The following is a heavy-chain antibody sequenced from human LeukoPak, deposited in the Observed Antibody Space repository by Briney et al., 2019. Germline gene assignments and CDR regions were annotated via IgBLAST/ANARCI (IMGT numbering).Heavy chain of an antibody. V-gene: IGHV3-23*01. CDR3: AKGASGWYSAASR. D-gene: IGHD6-19*01. CDR2: ISGSGGST. Sequence: GGSLRLSCAASGFTFSSYAMSWVRQAPGKGLEWVSAISGSGGSTYYADSVKGRFTISRDNAKNSLYLQMNSLRAEDTALYYCAKGASGWYSAASRWGQGTLVTVSS. CDR1: GFTFSSYA. J-gene: IGHJ4*02.